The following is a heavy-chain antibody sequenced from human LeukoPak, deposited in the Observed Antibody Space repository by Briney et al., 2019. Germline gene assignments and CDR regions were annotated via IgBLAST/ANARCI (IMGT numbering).Heavy chain of an antibody. CDR1: GYTFTGYY. CDR3: ARKKNSSGWYRGSLAY. Sequence: GASVKVSCKASGYTFTGYYMHWVRQAPGQGLEWMGWINPNSGGTNYAQKFQGRVTMTRDTSISTAYMELIRLRSDATALYYCARKKNSSGWYRGSLAYWGQGTLVTVS. D-gene: IGHD6-19*01. V-gene: IGHV1-2*02. J-gene: IGHJ4*02. CDR2: INPNSGGT.